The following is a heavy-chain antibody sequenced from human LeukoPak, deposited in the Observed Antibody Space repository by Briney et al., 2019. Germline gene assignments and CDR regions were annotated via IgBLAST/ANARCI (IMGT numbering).Heavy chain of an antibody. J-gene: IGHJ6*04. CDR2: INSDDSST. CDR3: AELGITMIGGV. Sequence: PGGSLRLSCAASGFTFSNYWMHWVRQAPGKGLVRVSRINSDDSSTSYADSVKGRFTISRDNAKNSLYLQMNSLRAEDTAVYYCAELGITMIGGVWGKGTTVTISS. V-gene: IGHV3-74*01. CDR1: GFTFSNYW. D-gene: IGHD3-10*02.